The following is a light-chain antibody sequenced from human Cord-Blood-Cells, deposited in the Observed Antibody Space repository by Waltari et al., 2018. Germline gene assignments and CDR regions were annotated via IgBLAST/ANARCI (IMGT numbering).Light chain of an antibody. CDR2: EGS. J-gene: IGLJ3*02. CDR3: CSYAGSSTWV. V-gene: IGLV2-23*01. Sequence: HSALTQPASVSQSPGQSMTISFTETSSDVGGYNLLSWYQHHPGKAPRIMIYEGSKRPSGVSNRCSGSKSGNTASLTLSGLQAEDEADYYCCSYAGSSTWVFGGGTKLTVL. CDR1: SSDVGGYNL.